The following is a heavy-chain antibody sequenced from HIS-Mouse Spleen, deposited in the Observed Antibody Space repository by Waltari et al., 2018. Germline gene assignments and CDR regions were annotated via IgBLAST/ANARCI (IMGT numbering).Heavy chain of an antibody. CDR1: GFSLSTSGMC. CDR3: ARIAEGYTSGWYAFDY. CDR2: IDWDDDK. Sequence: QVTLRESGPALVKPTQTLTLTCTFSGFSLSTSGMCVSWIRQPPGKALEWLARIDWDDDKYYSTSLKTRITSSRDTSKNQVVLTMTNMDPLDTATYYCARIAEGYTSGWYAFDYWGQGTLVTVSS. D-gene: IGHD6-19*01. V-gene: IGHV2-70*15. J-gene: IGHJ4*02.